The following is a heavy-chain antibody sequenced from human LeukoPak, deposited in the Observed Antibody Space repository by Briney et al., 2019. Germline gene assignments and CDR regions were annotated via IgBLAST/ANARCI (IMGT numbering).Heavy chain of an antibody. J-gene: IGHJ4*02. CDR2: IRYNGNNQ. Sequence: PGGSLRLSCAASGFTFNNYGMHWVRQAPGKGLEWVAFIRYNGNNQYYADSVKGRFTISRDNAKNSLYLQMNSLRAEDTAIYYCARGGAPYFDWCFDYWGQGTLVTVSS. CDR1: GFTFNNYG. D-gene: IGHD3-9*01. CDR3: ARGGAPYFDWCFDY. V-gene: IGHV3-30*02.